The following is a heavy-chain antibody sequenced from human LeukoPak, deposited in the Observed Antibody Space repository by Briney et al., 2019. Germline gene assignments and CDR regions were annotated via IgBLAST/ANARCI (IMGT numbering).Heavy chain of an antibody. Sequence: KPSETPSLTCAVYGGSFSGYYWSWVRPPPRKGLEWVGGNNYSGSTSYNPSLKSRVTISVDTSENQFSLKLSSVTAADTAVYYCARAPIYCSGGSCVNYGMDVWGQGTTVTVSS. J-gene: IGHJ6*02. V-gene: IGHV4-34*01. CDR3: ARAPIYCSGGSCVNYGMDV. CDR2: NNYSGST. D-gene: IGHD2-15*01. CDR1: GGSFSGYY.